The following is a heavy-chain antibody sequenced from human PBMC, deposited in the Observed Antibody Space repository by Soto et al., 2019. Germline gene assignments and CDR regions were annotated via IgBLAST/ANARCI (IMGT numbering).Heavy chain of an antibody. CDR2: ISYDGSNK. CDR1: GFTFSSYA. CDR3: ARGEGYDSSGAGY. Sequence: GSLRLSCAASGFTFSSYAMHWVRQAPGKGLEWVAVISYDGSNKYYADSVKGRFTISRDNSKNTLYLQMNSLRAEDTAVYYCARGEGYDSSGAGYWGQGTLVTVSS. J-gene: IGHJ4*02. V-gene: IGHV3-30-3*01. D-gene: IGHD3-22*01.